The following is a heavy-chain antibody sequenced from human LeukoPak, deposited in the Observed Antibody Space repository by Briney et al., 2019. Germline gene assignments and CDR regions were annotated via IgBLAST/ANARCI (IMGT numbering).Heavy chain of an antibody. D-gene: IGHD4-17*01. CDR1: GFTFSSYS. CDR2: ISSSSSYI. J-gene: IGHJ4*02. CDR3: ARWSEDGDYNPTGIPFDY. Sequence: PGGSLRLSCAASGFTFSSYSMNWVRQAPGKGLEWVSSISSSSSYIYYADSVKGRFTISRDNAKNSLYLQMNSLRAEDTAVYYCARWSEDGDYNPTGIPFDYWGQGTLVTVSS. V-gene: IGHV3-21*01.